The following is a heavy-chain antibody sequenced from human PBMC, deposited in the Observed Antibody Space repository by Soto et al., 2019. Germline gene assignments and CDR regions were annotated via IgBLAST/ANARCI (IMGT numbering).Heavy chain of an antibody. CDR1: GFTFSSYA. Sequence: QVQLVESGGGVVQPGRSLRLSCAASGFTFSSYAMHWVRQAPGKGLEWVAVISYDGSNKYYADSVKGRFTISRDNSKNTLYLQMNSLRAEDTAVYYCARDRAVAGPGVFDYWGQGTLVTVSS. CDR2: ISYDGSNK. J-gene: IGHJ4*02. CDR3: ARDRAVAGPGVFDY. D-gene: IGHD6-19*01. V-gene: IGHV3-30-3*01.